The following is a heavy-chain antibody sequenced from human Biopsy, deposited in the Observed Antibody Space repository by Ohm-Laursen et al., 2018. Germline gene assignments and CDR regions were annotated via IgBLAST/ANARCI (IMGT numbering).Heavy chain of an antibody. CDR3: ARVFGGAYYSYAFDI. D-gene: IGHD1-26*01. J-gene: IGHJ3*02. Sequence: ASVKVSCKASDYTFYSYGITWVRRAPGQGLEWMGWITADEKNSAPKLQGRVTMTTDMSTSTAYMELRGLKSDDTAVYYCARVFGGAYYSYAFDIWGQGTLVIVSS. V-gene: IGHV1-18*04. CDR2: ITADEK. CDR1: DYTFYSYG.